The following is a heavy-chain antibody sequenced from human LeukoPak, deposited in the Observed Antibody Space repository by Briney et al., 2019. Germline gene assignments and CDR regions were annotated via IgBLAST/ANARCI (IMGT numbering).Heavy chain of an antibody. V-gene: IGHV4-39*01. J-gene: IGHJ3*02. Sequence: SETLSLTCTVSGGSISSSSYYWGWIRQPPGKGLEWIGSIYYSGSTYYNPSLKSRVTISVDTSKNQFSLKLSSVTAADTAVHYCARAGDSAMIVVVITADAFDIWGQGTMVTVSS. CDR2: IYYSGST. D-gene: IGHD3-22*01. CDR1: GGSISSSSYY. CDR3: ARAGDSAMIVVVITADAFDI.